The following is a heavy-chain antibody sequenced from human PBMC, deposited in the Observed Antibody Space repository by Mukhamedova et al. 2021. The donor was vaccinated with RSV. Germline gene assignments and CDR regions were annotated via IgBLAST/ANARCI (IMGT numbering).Heavy chain of an antibody. J-gene: IGHJ4*02. D-gene: IGHD3-3*01. CDR2: IKSRTDGGAT. CDR3: ITGGYNFWRGYPY. Sequence: RQAPGKGLEWVGRIKSRTDGGATDYAAPVKGRFTISRDDSTNTLYLQMNSLKTEDTAVYYGITGGYNFWRGYPYWGQGTLVTVSS. V-gene: IGHV3-15*05.